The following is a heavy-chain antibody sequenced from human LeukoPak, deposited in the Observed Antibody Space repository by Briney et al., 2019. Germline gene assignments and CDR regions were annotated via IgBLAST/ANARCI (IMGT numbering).Heavy chain of an antibody. V-gene: IGHV3-23*01. CDR3: ASATTVITRYDQH. D-gene: IGHD4-23*01. J-gene: IGHJ1*01. CDR2: ISGSGGST. Sequence: GGSLRLSCAASGFTFSSYGMRWVRQAPGKGLEWVSAISGSGGSTYYADSVKGRFTISRDNSKNTLYLQMNSLRAEDTAVYYCASATTVITRYDQHQDRGHLVIVSS. CDR1: GFTFSSYG.